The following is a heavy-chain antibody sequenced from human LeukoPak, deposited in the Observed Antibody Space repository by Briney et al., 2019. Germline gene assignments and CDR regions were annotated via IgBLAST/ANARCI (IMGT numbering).Heavy chain of an antibody. CDR3: ARQEVGSTTIFDC. CDR2: IKQDGSEK. Sequence: GGSLRLSCAASGFTFSSYWMSWVRQAPGKGLEWVANIKQDGSEKYYVDSVKGRFTISRDNAKNSLYLQMNSLRAEDTAVYYCARQEVGSTTIFDCWGQGTLVTVSS. D-gene: IGHD1-26*01. V-gene: IGHV3-7*01. J-gene: IGHJ4*02. CDR1: GFTFSSYW.